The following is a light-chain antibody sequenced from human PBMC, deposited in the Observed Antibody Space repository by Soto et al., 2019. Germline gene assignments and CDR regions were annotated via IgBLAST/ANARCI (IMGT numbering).Light chain of an antibody. CDR2: RAS. J-gene: IGKJ5*01. CDR1: QSISSN. CDR3: QQYNNWPIT. V-gene: IGKV3-15*01. Sequence: EIVMTHSPATLSVCPWEIATLSCRASQSISSNLAWYQQKLGQAPRLLIYRASTRATGIPARFSGSGSGTDFTLTISRLEPEDFEVYYCQQYNNWPITFGQGTRLEIK.